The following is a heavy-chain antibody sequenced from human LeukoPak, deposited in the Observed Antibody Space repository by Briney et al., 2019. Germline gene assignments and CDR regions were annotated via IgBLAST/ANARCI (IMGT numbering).Heavy chain of an antibody. CDR1: GYTFTSYD. CDR3: ARDLAAYTNGYYYYYYMDV. Sequence: SVKVSCKASGYTFTSYDINWVRQAPGQGLEWMGGIIPIFGTANYAQKFQGRVTITTDESTSTAYMELSSLRSEDTAVYYCARDLAAYTNGYYYYYYMDVWGKGTTVTVSS. D-gene: IGHD1-1*01. V-gene: IGHV1-69*05. J-gene: IGHJ6*03. CDR2: IIPIFGTA.